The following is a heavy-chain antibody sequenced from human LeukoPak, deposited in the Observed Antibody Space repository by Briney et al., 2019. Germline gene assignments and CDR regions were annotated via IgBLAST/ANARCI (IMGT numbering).Heavy chain of an antibody. V-gene: IGHV4-39*07. D-gene: IGHD1-1*01. CDR2: INHSGST. CDR1: GGSISRSNYY. Sequence: SETLSLTCTVSGGSISRSNYYWSWIRQPPGKGLEWIGEINHSGSTNYNPSLKSRVTISVDTSKNQFSLKLSSVTAADTAVYYCARGLSAGTTLYYYYYMDVWGKGTTVTVSS. CDR3: ARGLSAGTTLYYYYYMDV. J-gene: IGHJ6*03.